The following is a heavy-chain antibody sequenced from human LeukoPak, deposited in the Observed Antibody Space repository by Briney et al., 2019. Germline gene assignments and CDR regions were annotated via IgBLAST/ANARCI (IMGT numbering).Heavy chain of an antibody. J-gene: IGHJ4*02. CDR3: ARHKADLVATYYFDF. CDR1: GFTFGDYA. D-gene: IGHD5-12*01. CDR2: IRSKAYGGTT. Sequence: PGGSLRHSCTASGFTFGDYAMSWVRQAPGKGLEWVGFIRSKAYGGTTEYAASVKGRFTISRDDSKSIAYLQMNSLKTEDTAVYYCARHKADLVATYYFDFWGQGTLVTVSS. V-gene: IGHV3-49*04.